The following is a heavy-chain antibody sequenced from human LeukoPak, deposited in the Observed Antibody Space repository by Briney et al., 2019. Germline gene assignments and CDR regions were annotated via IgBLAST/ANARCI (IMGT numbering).Heavy chain of an antibody. J-gene: IGHJ3*02. D-gene: IGHD2-15*01. V-gene: IGHV3-7*01. CDR1: GFTFSSYW. CDR3: ARALRFHDAFDI. CDR2: IKQDGSEK. Sequence: GGPPRLSCAVSGFTFSSYWMSWVRPPPRKGLEWVANIKQDGSEKYCVDSVKGRFTISRDNAKNSLYLQMNSLRAEDTAVYYCARALRFHDAFDIWGQGTMVTVSS.